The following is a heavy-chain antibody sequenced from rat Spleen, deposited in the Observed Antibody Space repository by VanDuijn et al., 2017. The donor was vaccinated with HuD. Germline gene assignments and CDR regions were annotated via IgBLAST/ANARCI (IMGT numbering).Heavy chain of an antibody. D-gene: IGHD1-1*01. J-gene: IGHJ3*01. CDR1: GFTFSDYA. Sequence: EVQLVESGGGLVQPGNSLKLSCAASGFTFSDYAMAWVRQSPKKGLEWVATIFYDGSSTYYRDSGKGRFTISRDNTKSTLYLQMDSLRSEDTATYYCATNGDLYYFSGDRTFAYWGQGTLVTVSS. CDR2: IFYDGSST. CDR3: ATNGDLYYFSGDRTFAY. V-gene: IGHV5S10*01.